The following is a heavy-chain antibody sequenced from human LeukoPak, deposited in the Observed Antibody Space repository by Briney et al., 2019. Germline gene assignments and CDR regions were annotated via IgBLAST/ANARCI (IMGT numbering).Heavy chain of an antibody. CDR2: ISGSGGST. D-gene: IGHD2-15*01. J-gene: IGHJ3*02. CDR1: GFTFNSYA. V-gene: IGHV3-23*01. Sequence: GGSLRLSCAASGFTFNSYAMSWVRQAPGKGLEWVSYISGSGGSTYYADSVKGRFTISRDNSKNTLYLQMNSLRAEDTAVYYCAKEHFPPPPGGGSLPNACDIWGQGTMVSVSS. CDR3: AKEHFPPPPGGGSLPNACDI.